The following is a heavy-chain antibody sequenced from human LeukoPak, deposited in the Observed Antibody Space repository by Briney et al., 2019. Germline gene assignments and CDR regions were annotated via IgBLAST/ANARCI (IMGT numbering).Heavy chain of an antibody. D-gene: IGHD1-1*01. CDR2: INPNSGGT. V-gene: IGHV1-2*02. J-gene: IGHJ5*02. CDR1: GYTFTGYY. Sequence: ASVKVSCKASGYTFTGYYMHWVRQAPGQGLEWMGWINPNSGGTNYAQKFQGRVTMTRDTSISTAYMELSRLRSDDTAVYYCARESEAFNWNDVQSWFDPWGQGTLVTVSS. CDR3: ARESEAFNWNDVQSWFDP.